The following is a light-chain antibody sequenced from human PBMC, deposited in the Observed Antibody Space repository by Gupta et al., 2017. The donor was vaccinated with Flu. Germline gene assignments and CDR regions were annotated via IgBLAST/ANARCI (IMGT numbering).Light chain of an antibody. V-gene: IGKV3-11*01. Sequence: LSWYKPKPGQAPRIHNYDASNRATGIPARFSGSGSGTDFTLTISSLEPVEFSVYYCQKRCNRRTFGGGTKVEIK. CDR3: QKRCNRRT. CDR2: DAS. J-gene: IGKJ4*02.